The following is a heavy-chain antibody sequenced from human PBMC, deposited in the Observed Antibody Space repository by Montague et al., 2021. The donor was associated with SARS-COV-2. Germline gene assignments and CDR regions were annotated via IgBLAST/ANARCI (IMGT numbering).Heavy chain of an antibody. J-gene: IGHJ4*02. V-gene: IGHV4-59*01. D-gene: IGHD1-1*01. CDR1: GGSTSSYY. Sequence: SETLSLTCTVSGGSTSSYYWSWIRQPLGKGLEWIGCIYYSGSTNYNPSLKSRVTISVDTSKTQFSLKLNSVTAADTAVYYCARAQNTCFIANCVNYFDFWGLGAQVTVSS. CDR2: IYYSGST. CDR3: ARAQNTCFIANCVNYFDF.